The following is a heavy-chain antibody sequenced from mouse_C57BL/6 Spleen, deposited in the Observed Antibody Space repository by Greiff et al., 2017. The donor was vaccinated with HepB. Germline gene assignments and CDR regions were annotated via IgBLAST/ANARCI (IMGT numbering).Heavy chain of an antibody. V-gene: IGHV1-55*01. D-gene: IGHD4-1*01. J-gene: IGHJ2*01. CDR3: ARGRLLTGTLDY. CDR1: GYTFTSYW. Sequence: QVQLQQPGAELVKPGASVKMSCKASGYTFTSYWITWVKQRPGQGLEWIGDIYPGSGSTNYNEKFKSKATLTVDTSSSTAYRQLSSLTSEDSAVYYCARGRLLTGTLDYWGQGTTLTVSS. CDR2: IYPGSGST.